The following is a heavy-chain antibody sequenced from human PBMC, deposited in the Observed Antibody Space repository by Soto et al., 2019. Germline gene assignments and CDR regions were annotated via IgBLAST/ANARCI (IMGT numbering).Heavy chain of an antibody. CDR2: IYYSGST. J-gene: IGHJ4*02. D-gene: IGHD1-1*01. V-gene: IGHV4-61*01. CDR3: ARVSLERRDHFDY. Sequence: QVQLQESGPGLVKPSETLSLTCTVSGGSVSSGSYYWSWIRQPPGKGLEWIGYIYYSGSTNYNPSLKCRVSVSVGTSKNQFSLKLTSVTAADTAVYYCARVSLERRDHFDYWGQGTLVTVSS. CDR1: GGSVSSGSYY.